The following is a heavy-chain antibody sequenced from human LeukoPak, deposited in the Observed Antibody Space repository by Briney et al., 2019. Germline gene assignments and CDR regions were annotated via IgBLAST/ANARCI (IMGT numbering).Heavy chain of an antibody. V-gene: IGHV3-49*04. J-gene: IGHJ4*02. Sequence: QPGGSLRLSCTASGFTFGDYAMNWVRQAPGKGLEWVGFIRSKTYGGTTEYAASVKGRFTITRDDSKSIAYLQMNSLKTEDTAVYYCIRGSRVYCGGDCYLSDYWGQGTLVTVSS. CDR1: GFTFGDYA. D-gene: IGHD2-21*02. CDR2: IRSKTYGGTT. CDR3: IRGSRVYCGGDCYLSDY.